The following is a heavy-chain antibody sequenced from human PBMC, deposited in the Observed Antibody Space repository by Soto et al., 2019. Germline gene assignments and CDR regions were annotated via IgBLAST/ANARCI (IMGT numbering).Heavy chain of an antibody. J-gene: IGHJ4*02. D-gene: IGHD4-4*01. CDR2: ISYDGTNK. Sequence: QVQLVESGGGGVQPGRSLRLSCAASGFTFSNYAMHWVRQAPGKGLEWVAVISYDGTNKYYAESVKGRFTISRDNSKNTLYLQMSSLRAGDTTIYYCAREHDYSNYIEYWGQGTLVTVSS. V-gene: IGHV3-30-3*01. CDR3: AREHDYSNYIEY. CDR1: GFTFSNYA.